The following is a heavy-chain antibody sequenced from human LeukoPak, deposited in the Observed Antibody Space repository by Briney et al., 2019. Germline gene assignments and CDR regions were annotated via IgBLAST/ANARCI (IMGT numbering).Heavy chain of an antibody. V-gene: IGHV4-59*01. CDR2: IYYSGRT. J-gene: IGHJ4*02. CDR3: ARVVWGYSYGYYFDY. D-gene: IGHD5-18*01. Sequence: SETLSLTCTVSGGSIGSYYWSWVRQPPGKGLEWIGYIYYSGRTNYNPSLKSRVTISVDTSKDQFSLKLRSVTAADTAVYYCARVVWGYSYGYYFDYWGQGTLVTVSS. CDR1: GGSIGSYY.